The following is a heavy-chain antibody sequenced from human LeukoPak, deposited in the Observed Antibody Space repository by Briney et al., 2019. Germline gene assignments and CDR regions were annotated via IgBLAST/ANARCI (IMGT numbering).Heavy chain of an antibody. V-gene: IGHV3-23*01. J-gene: IGHJ3*02. Sequence: GGTLRLSCAASGFTFSSYGMSWVRQAPGKGLEWVSAISGSGGSTYYADSVKGRFTISRDNSKNTLYLQMNSLRAEDTAVHYCAKVKYSSGYEDDAFDIWGQGTMVTVSS. CDR1: GFTFSSYG. D-gene: IGHD3-22*01. CDR3: AKVKYSSGYEDDAFDI. CDR2: ISGSGGST.